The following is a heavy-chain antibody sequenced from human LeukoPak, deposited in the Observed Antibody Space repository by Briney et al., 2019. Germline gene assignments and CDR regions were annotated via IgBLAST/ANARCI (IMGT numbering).Heavy chain of an antibody. CDR1: GFTFDDYA. V-gene: IGHV3-9*01. J-gene: IGHJ6*02. CDR3: AKDIWNLGSRLLGGMDV. CDR2: ISWNSGSI. Sequence: GGSLRLSCAASGFTFDDYAMHWVRQAPGKGLEWVSGISWNSGSIGYADSVKGRFTISRDNAKNSLYLQMNSLRAEDTALYYCAKDIWNLGSRLLGGMDVWGQGTTVTVSS. D-gene: IGHD1-1*01.